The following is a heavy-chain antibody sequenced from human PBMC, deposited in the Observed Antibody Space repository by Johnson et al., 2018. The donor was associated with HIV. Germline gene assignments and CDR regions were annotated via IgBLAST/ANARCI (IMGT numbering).Heavy chain of an antibody. J-gene: IGHJ3*02. D-gene: IGHD2-15*01. CDR3: ARAGPYCSGGSCYSPDAFDI. Sequence: VQLVESGGGLVQPGGSLRLSCAASGFTFSFYWMHWVRQVPGKGLVWVSRINSDGSSTSYADSVKGRFPISRDNAKNTLYLQVNSLRAEDTALYYCARAGPYCSGGSCYSPDAFDIWGQGTMVTVSS. CDR2: INSDGSST. CDR1: GFTFSFYW. V-gene: IGHV3-74*01.